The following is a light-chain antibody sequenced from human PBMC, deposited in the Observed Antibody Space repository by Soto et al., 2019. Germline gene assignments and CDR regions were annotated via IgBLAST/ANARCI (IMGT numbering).Light chain of an antibody. CDR3: QHYNSYSEA. CDR1: QILLNSNGYNY. J-gene: IGKJ1*01. Sequence: DVVMTQSPLSLPVIPGEPSSISCRSSQILLNSNGYNYLDWYQQKPGQPPHLIIYWASTRESGVPERFSGSGSGTEFTLTISSLQPDDFATYYCQHYNSYSEAFGQGTKVDI. CDR2: WAS. V-gene: IGKV2-28*01.